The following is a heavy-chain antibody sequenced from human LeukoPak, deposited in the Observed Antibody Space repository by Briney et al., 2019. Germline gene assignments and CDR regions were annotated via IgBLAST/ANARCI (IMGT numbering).Heavy chain of an antibody. CDR3: AKDVCRFNSGCLGFDY. V-gene: IGHV3-53*01. D-gene: IGHD6-19*01. Sequence: GGSLRLSCAASGFTVSSNYMSWVRQAPGKGLEWVSIIYSGDSTYYADSVKGRFTISRDISRKTLYLQMSSLRAEDTAVYYCAKDVCRFNSGCLGFDYWGQGTLVTVSS. CDR2: IYSGDST. J-gene: IGHJ4*02. CDR1: GFTVSSNY.